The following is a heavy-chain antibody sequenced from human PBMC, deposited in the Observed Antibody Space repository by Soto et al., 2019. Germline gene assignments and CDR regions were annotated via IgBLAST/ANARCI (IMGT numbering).Heavy chain of an antibody. D-gene: IGHD1-1*01. Sequence: QVQVVESGGGVVQPGRSLRLSCATSGFTFSNYGMHWVRQAPGKGLEWVAVIWHDGKKKYDADSVKGRFTISRDNSKNTLFLPKDRLSDEDTAGDPWPRDPGNDEAIYYLGQGTLGTLSS. CDR1: GFTFSNYG. J-gene: IGHJ4*02. CDR2: IWHDGKKK. CDR3: PRDPGNDEAIYY. V-gene: IGHV3-33*01.